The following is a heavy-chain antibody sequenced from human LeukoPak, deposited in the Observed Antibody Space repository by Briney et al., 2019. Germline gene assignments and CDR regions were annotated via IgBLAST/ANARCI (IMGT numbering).Heavy chain of an antibody. J-gene: IGHJ3*02. Sequence: PGGSLRLSCAASGFTFSSYAMSWVRQAPGKGLEWGSAISGSGGSTYYADSVKGRFTISRDNSKNTLYLQMNSLRAEDTAVYYCAKGRPGYCSSTSCPGDAFDIWGQGTMVTVSS. CDR3: AKGRPGYCSSTSCPGDAFDI. D-gene: IGHD2-2*01. CDR2: ISGSGGST. CDR1: GFTFSSYA. V-gene: IGHV3-23*01.